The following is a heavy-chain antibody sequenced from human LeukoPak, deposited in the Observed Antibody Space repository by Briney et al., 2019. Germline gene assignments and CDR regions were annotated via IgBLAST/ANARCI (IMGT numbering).Heavy chain of an antibody. V-gene: IGHV3-7*01. Sequence: GGSLRLSCAASGFTFSKSWMSWARQAPGKGLECVANIKPDGTEKYYVDSVKGRFTISRDNAKNSLYLQMSSLRAEDTAVYYCASGNYFDYWGQGTLVTVSS. CDR2: IKPDGTEK. J-gene: IGHJ4*02. D-gene: IGHD1-26*01. CDR1: GFTFSKSW. CDR3: ASGNYFDY.